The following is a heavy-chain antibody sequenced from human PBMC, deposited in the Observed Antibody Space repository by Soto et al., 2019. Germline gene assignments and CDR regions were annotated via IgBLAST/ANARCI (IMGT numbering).Heavy chain of an antibody. CDR3: AKDLLRDSSGYYYGYYFDY. CDR1: GFTFSSYA. D-gene: IGHD3-22*01. CDR2: ISGSGGNM. Sequence: GGSLRLSCAASGFTFSSYAMNWVRQAPGKGLEWVSVISGSGGNMNYADSVKGRFTISRDNSKNTLFLQMNSLRAEDTAVYYCAKDLLRDSSGYYYGYYFDYWGQGTLVTVSS. V-gene: IGHV3-23*01. J-gene: IGHJ4*02.